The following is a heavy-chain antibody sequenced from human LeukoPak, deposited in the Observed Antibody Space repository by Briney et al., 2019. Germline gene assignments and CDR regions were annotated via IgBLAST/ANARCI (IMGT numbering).Heavy chain of an antibody. D-gene: IGHD3-22*01. J-gene: IGHJ4*02. CDR1: GYTFTNYY. CDR3: ARVLGWYYDSSDYSRAFDY. CDR2: IXPSGGST. Sequence: GASVXXXCXXAGYTFTNYYIHWVRRAPGQGLXGMXVIXPSGGSTTYAQRFQGRVSMTRDTSTSTVYMELSSLRSEDTAVYYCARVLGWYYDSSDYSRAFDYWGQGTLVTVSS. V-gene: IGHV1-46*01.